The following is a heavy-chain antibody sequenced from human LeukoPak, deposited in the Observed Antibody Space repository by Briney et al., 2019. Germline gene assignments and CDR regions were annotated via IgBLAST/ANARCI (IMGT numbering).Heavy chain of an antibody. J-gene: IGHJ4*02. D-gene: IGHD6-19*01. CDR2: IYYSGST. V-gene: IGHV4-59*08. CDR3: ARHSGAGTGFVY. CDR1: GGSTSSYY. Sequence: PSETLSLTCTVSGGSTSSYYWSWIRQPPGKGLEWIGYIYYSGSTNYNPSLKSRLTISIDTSKNQFSLKLSSVTAADTAVYYCARHSGAGTGFVYWSQGTLVTVSS.